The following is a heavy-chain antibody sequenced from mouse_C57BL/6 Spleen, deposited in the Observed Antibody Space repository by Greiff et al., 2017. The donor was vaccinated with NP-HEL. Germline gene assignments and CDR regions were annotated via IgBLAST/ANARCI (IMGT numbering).Heavy chain of an antibody. D-gene: IGHD2-4*01. CDR2: IYPSDSET. CDR3: ARDYYDYDEGPYYAMDY. V-gene: IGHV1-61*01. CDR1: GYTFTSYW. Sequence: QVQLQQPGAELVRPGSSVKLSCKASGYTFTSYWMDWVKQRPGQGLEWIGNIYPSDSETHYNQKFKDKATLTVDKSSSTAYMQLSSLTSEDSAVYYCARDYYDYDEGPYYAMDYWGQGTSVTVSS. J-gene: IGHJ4*01.